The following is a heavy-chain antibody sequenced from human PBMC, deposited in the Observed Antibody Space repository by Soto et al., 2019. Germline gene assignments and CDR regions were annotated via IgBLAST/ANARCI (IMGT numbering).Heavy chain of an antibody. CDR2: VWHDGSNK. V-gene: IGHV3-33*06. Sequence: QVQLVESGGGVVQPGRSLRLSCAASGFTFSSDAMHWVRQAPGKGLEWVAVVWHDGSNKYYADSVKGRFTISRDNSKNTLYLRMNRLRAEDTAVYYCAKEFWSGPFDYWGQGTLVTVYS. CDR3: AKEFWSGPFDY. CDR1: GFTFSSDA. J-gene: IGHJ4*02. D-gene: IGHD3-3*01.